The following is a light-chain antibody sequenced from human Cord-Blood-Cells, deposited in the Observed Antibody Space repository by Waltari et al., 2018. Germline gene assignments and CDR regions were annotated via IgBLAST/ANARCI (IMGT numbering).Light chain of an antibody. CDR1: SSDVGSYNL. Sequence: QSALTQPASVSGSPGQSIPISCTGTSSDVGSYNLVSWYQQHPGKAPKLMIYEVSKRPAGVSNRFSGSKSGNTASLTISGLQAEDEADYYCCSYAGTVFGGGTKLTVL. CDR3: CSYAGTV. CDR2: EVS. J-gene: IGLJ2*01. V-gene: IGLV2-23*02.